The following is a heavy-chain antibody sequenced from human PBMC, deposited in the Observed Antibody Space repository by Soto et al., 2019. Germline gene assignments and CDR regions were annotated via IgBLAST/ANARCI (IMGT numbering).Heavy chain of an antibody. CDR1: GDSVSSNSAA. Sequence: SQTLSLTCAISGDSVSSNSAAWNWIRQSPSRGLEWLGRTYYRSKWYNDYAVSVKSRITINPDTSKNQFSLQLNSVTPEDTALYYCASGGYSGYGYYYYGTDVWGQDTPVPLSS. CDR3: ASGGYSGYGYYYYGTDV. CDR2: TYYRSKWYN. J-gene: IGHJ6*02. V-gene: IGHV6-1*01. D-gene: IGHD5-12*01.